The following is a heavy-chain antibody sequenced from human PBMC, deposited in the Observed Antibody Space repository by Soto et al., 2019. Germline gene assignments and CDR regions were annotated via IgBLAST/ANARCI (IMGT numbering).Heavy chain of an antibody. V-gene: IGHV3-53*02. D-gene: IGHD1-26*01. CDR2: IYSGGST. Sequence: EVQLVETGGGLIQPGGSLRLSCAASGFTVSSNYLSWVRQAPGKGLEWVSVIYSGGSTYYADSVKGRFTISRDNSKNTLYLQMNSLRAEDTAVYYCAKDSGSYRYYFDYWGQGTLVTVSS. J-gene: IGHJ4*02. CDR3: AKDSGSYRYYFDY. CDR1: GFTVSSNY.